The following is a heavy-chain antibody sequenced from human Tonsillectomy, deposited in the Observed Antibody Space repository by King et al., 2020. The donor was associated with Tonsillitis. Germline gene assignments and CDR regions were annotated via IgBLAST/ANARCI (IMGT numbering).Heavy chain of an antibody. CDR3: ARDSGASRAFDF. CDR2: ISSSGYTI. J-gene: IGHJ3*01. CDR1: GFTFGDYY. V-gene: IGHV3-11*01. Sequence: VQLVESGGGLVKPGGSLRLSCAASGFTFGDYYMIWIRQAPGKGLEWVSYISSSGYTIYYADSVKGRFTISRDNAKNSLYLQMNSLRAEDTAVYFCARDSGASRAFDFWGQGTMVTVAS.